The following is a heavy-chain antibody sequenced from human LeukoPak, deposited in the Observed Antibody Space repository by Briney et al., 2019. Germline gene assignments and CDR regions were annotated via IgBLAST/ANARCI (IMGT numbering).Heavy chain of an antibody. J-gene: IGHJ4*02. CDR2: ISAYNGNT. CDR1: GGTFSSYA. D-gene: IGHD1-26*01. Sequence: GASVKVSCKASGGTFSSYAISWVRQAPGQGLEWMGWISAYNGNTNYAQKLQDRVTMTTDTSTSTAYMELRSLRSDDTAVYYCARDCQLSGSYCYWGQGTLVTVSS. CDR3: ARDCQLSGSYCY. V-gene: IGHV1-18*01.